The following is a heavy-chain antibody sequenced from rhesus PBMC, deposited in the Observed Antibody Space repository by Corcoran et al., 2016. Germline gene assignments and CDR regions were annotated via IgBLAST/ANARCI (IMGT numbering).Heavy chain of an antibody. J-gene: IGHJ4*01. CDR2: IYWDDDK. Sequence: QVTLKESGPALVKPTQTLTLTCTFSGFSLSTRVMGVGWIRQPPGKALEWLASIYWDDDKYYNKTLKSRLNISKDTSKNQVVLTMTNMDPVDTATYHCARVKYSSSHFDYWGQGVLVTVSS. CDR3: ARVKYSSSHFDY. V-gene: IGHV2S1*01. D-gene: IGHD6-43*01. CDR1: GFSLSTRVMG.